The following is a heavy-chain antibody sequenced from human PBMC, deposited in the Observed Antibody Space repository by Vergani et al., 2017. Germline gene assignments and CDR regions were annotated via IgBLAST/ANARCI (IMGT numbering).Heavy chain of an antibody. V-gene: IGHV4-59*01. CDR3: AREAKYSGYGXIDY. D-gene: IGHD5-12*01. CDR1: GGSISSYY. Sequence: QVQLQESGPGLVKPSETLSLTCTVSGGSISSYYWSWIRQPPGKGLEWIGYIYYSGSTNYNPSLKSRVTISVDTSKNQFSLKLSSVTAADTAVYYCAREAKYSGYGXIDYWGQGTLVTVSS. CDR2: IYYSGST. J-gene: IGHJ4*02.